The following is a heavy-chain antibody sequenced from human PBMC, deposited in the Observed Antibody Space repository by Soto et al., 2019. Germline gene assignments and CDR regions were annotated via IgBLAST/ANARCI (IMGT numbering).Heavy chain of an antibody. J-gene: IGHJ4*02. D-gene: IGHD1-20*01. CDR2: TGATGRTT. CDR1: GFPFSSYA. Sequence: PGGSLRLSCAASGFPFSSYAMTWVRQAPGKGLEWVSTTGATGRTTYYADSVKGRFTVSRDNSKNTLDLQMSNLRAEDTAVYYCATVHNTSRSFDYWGQGTLVTVSS. CDR3: ATVHNTSRSFDY. V-gene: IGHV3-23*01.